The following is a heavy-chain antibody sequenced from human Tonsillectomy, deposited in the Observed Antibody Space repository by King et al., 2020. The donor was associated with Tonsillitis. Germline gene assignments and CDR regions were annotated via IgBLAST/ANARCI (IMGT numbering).Heavy chain of an antibody. V-gene: IGHV5-51*01. D-gene: IGHD3-3*01. CDR1: GYSFTSYC. J-gene: IGHJ3*02. Sequence: VQLVESGAEVKKPGESLKISCKGSGYSFTSYCIGWVRQMPGKGLEWMGIIYPGDSDTRYSPSFQGRFTISADKAISTAYLQWSSLNASDTAMYYCAGRSGGGFWSGYQLGDHDAFDIWGQGTMVTVSS. CDR2: IYPGDSDT. CDR3: AGRSGGGFWSGYQLGDHDAFDI.